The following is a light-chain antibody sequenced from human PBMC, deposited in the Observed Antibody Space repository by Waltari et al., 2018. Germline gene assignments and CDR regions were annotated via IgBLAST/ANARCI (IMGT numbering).Light chain of an antibody. V-gene: IGLV1-40*01. CDR2: ASK. CDR3: QTYDGSLSGGVV. Sequence: YMGFPGTAPKLLIYASKSRPTGVPDRLSVSRSGTSASLVISGLQADDEGDYYCQTYDGSLSGGVVFGGGTKLTVL. J-gene: IGLJ2*01.